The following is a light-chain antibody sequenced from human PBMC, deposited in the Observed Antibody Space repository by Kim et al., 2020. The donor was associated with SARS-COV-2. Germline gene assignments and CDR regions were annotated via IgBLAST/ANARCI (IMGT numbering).Light chain of an antibody. V-gene: IGLV3-9*01. J-gene: IGLJ3*02. CDR2: KDS. CDR1: NIQTLN. CDR3: QVWDSGTWV. Sequence: SYELTQPLSVSVALGQTARLTCGGNNIQTLNVHWYRQKPGQAPVLVMYKDSKRPSGIPERFSGSNSGNTATLTISRAQADDEAAYFCQVWDSGTWVFGGG.